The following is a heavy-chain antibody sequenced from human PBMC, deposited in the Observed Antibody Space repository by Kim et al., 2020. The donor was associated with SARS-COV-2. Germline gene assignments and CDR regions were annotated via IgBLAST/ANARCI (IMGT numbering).Heavy chain of an antibody. CDR2: IYYSGST. D-gene: IGHD6-13*01. Sequence: SETLSLTCTVSGGSISSGGYYWSWIRQHPGKGLEWIGYIYYSGSTYYNPSLKSRVTISVDTSKNQFSLKLSSVTAADTAVYYCARAHHIAAVSFDYWGQGTLVTVSS. CDR1: GGSISSGGYY. CDR3: ARAHHIAAVSFDY. V-gene: IGHV4-31*03. J-gene: IGHJ4*02.